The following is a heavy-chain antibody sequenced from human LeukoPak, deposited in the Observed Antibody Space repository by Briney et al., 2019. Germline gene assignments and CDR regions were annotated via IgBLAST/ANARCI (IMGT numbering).Heavy chain of an antibody. D-gene: IGHD3-22*01. V-gene: IGHV1-18*01. CDR2: ISAYNGNT. CDR3: ARDTYYYDSSRPQY. J-gene: IGHJ4*02. CDR1: GYTFTSYG. Sequence: ASVKVSCKASGYTFTSYGISWVRQAPGQGLEWMGWISAYNGNTNYAQKLQGRVTMTTDTSTGTAYMELRSLRSDDTAVYYCARDTYYYDSSRPQYWGQGTLVTVSS.